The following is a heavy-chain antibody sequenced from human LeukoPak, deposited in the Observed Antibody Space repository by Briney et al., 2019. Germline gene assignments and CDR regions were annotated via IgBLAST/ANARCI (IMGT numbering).Heavy chain of an antibody. CDR2: ISDGSSTI. CDR3: ARETVGLDY. J-gene: IGHJ4*02. CDR1: GFTFSNCN. V-gene: IGHV3-48*02. Sequence: PGGSLRLSCAASGFTFSNCNLNWVRQAPGKGLEWVSYISDGSSTIYYADSVRGRFTISRDNAKNSLYLQINSLRDEDTAVYYCARETVGLDYWGQGTLVTVSS. D-gene: IGHD4-17*01.